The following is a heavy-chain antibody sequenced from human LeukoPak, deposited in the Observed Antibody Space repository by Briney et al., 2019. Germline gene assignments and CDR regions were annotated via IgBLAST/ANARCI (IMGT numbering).Heavy chain of an antibody. CDR2: TRNKANSYTT. J-gene: IGHJ4*02. V-gene: IGHV3-72*01. CDR3: SLHYYTSGSYYNNDSGFDY. Sequence: GGSLRLSCAASGFTVSSNYMDWVRQAPGKGLEWVGRTRNKANSYTTEYAASVKGRFTISRDDSKNSLYLQMNSLKTEDTAVYYCSLHYYTSGSYYNNDSGFDYWGQGTLVTVSS. D-gene: IGHD3-10*01. CDR1: GFTVSSNY.